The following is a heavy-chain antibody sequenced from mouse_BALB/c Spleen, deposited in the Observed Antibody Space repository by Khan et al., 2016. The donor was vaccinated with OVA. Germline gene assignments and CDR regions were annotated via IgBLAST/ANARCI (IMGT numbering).Heavy chain of an antibody. V-gene: IGHV1S135*01. J-gene: IGHJ3*01. CDR3: TRHGYDACFTD. CDR2: VDPFSGGT. D-gene: IGHD2-2*01. CDR1: GYSFTTYY. Sequence: VQLQQSGPELMKPGASVKISCKASGYSFTTYYLHWVMQSHGESLEWIGYVDPFSGGTTYNQKFKGKATLTVDKSSSTAYMHLSNLTSEDSAVYYCTRHGYDACFTDWGQGTLGTVSA.